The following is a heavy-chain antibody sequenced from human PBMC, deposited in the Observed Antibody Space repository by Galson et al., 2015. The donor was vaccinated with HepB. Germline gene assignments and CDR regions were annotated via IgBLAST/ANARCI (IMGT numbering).Heavy chain of an antibody. CDR2: IIPIFSTA. CDR1: GGTFSSYA. V-gene: IGHV1-69*06. D-gene: IGHD1-1*01. J-gene: IGHJ2*01. CDR3: ARVKIDWNDEDEGAAWYFDL. Sequence: SVKVSCKASGGTFSSYAISWVRQAPGQGLEWMGGIIPIFSTANYAQKFQGRVTITADKSTSTAYMELSSLRSEDTAVYYCARVKIDWNDEDEGAAWYFDLWGRGTLVTVSS.